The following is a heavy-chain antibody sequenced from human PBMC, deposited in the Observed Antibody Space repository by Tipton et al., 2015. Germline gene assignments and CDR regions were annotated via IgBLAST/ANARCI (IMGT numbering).Heavy chain of an antibody. CDR1: GGSISSYY. D-gene: IGHD3-22*01. Sequence: TLSLTCTVSGGSISSYYWSWIRQPPGKGLEWIGYIYYSGSTNYNPSLKSRVTISVDTSKNQFSLNLSSVTAADTAVYYCAREVWYYDSSGYDYWGQGTLVTVSS. J-gene: IGHJ4*02. V-gene: IGHV4-59*01. CDR2: IYYSGST. CDR3: AREVWYYDSSGYDY.